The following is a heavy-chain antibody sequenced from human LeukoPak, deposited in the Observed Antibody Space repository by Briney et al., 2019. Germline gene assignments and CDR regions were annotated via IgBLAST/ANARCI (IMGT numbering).Heavy chain of an antibody. CDR3: ARHTSASDLYYFDY. J-gene: IGHJ4*02. Sequence: SETLSLTCSVSGGSFSSYYWSWIRQPPGKGLEWIGYMYYSGSINYNPSLKSRVTISIDTSRNQFSLKLSSVTAADTAVYYCARHTSASDLYYFDYWGQGTLVTVSS. D-gene: IGHD2-15*01. CDR1: GGSFSSYY. CDR2: MYYSGSI. V-gene: IGHV4-59*01.